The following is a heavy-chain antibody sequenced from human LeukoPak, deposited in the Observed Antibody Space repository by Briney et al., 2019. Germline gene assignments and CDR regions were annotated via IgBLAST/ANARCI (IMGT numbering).Heavy chain of an antibody. CDR3: ARDKMAGAVTGSLFDY. CDR1: GFTFSSNW. V-gene: IGHV3-7*03. Sequence: PGGSLRLSCAASGFTFSSNWMTWVRQAPGKGLKWVATIKQDGSENYYVDSVKGRFTISRDNAKNSLYLQMNSLRVEDTAVCYCARDKMAGAVTGSLFDYWGQGTLVTVSS. CDR2: IKQDGSEN. J-gene: IGHJ4*02. D-gene: IGHD6-19*01.